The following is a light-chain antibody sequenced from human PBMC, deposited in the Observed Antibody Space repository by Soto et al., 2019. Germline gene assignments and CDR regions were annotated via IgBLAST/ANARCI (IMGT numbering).Light chain of an antibody. Sequence: QSALTQPASVSGSPGQSITISCTGTSSDVGSYDLVSWYQQHPGKAPKLIIYEGTKRPSGVSIRFSGSKSGNTASLTISGLQADDEADYYCCSYTGTIYVFGTGTKLTVL. V-gene: IGLV2-23*01. CDR1: SSDVGSYDL. CDR2: EGT. J-gene: IGLJ1*01. CDR3: CSYTGTIYV.